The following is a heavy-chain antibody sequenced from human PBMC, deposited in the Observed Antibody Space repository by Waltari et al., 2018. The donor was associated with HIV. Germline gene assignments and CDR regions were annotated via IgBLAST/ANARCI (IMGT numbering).Heavy chain of an antibody. V-gene: IGHV1-18*01. D-gene: IGHD3-16*02. CDR1: GYTFLTSH. CDR3: TRGHIWGSYRYFDY. J-gene: IGHJ4*02. CDR2: ITRYSANT. Sequence: QIRLFQSGHEVRKPGDPVPVSCKTSGYTFLTSHVTWVRQSLGQRPEWMGGITRYSANTNYTRESQGRVTLTTDAAASIAYLQLRDLRVDDTAIYFCTRGHIWGSYRYFDYWGPGTRVTVS.